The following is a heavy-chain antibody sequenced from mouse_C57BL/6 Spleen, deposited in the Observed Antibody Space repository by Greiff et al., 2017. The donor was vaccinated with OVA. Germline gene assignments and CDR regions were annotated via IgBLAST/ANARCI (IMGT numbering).Heavy chain of an antibody. D-gene: IGHD1-1*01. Sequence: DVHLVESGPGLVKPSQSLSLTCSVTGYSITSGYYWNWIRQFPGNKLEWMGYISYDGSNNYNPSLKNRISITRDTSKNQFFLKLNSVTTEDTATYYCARDRGYYYGSSSYYAMDYWGQGTSVTVSS. CDR2: ISYDGSN. V-gene: IGHV3-6*01. CDR3: ARDRGYYYGSSSYYAMDY. J-gene: IGHJ4*01. CDR1: GYSITSGYY.